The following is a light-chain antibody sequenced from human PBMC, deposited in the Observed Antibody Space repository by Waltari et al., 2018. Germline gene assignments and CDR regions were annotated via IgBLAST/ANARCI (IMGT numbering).Light chain of an antibody. Sequence: TQSPATLSASVGDRVTITCRASQSISSYLNWYQQKPGKAPKLLIYAASSLQSGVPSRFSGSGSGTDFTLTISSLQPEDFATYYCQQSYSTPRTFGQGTKVEIK. CDR2: AAS. J-gene: IGKJ1*01. CDR3: QQSYSTPRT. CDR1: QSISSY. V-gene: IGKV1-39*01.